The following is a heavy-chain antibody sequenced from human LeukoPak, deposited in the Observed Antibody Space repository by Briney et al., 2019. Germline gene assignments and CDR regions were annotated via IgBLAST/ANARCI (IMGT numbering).Heavy chain of an antibody. CDR1: GYSFTSYW. CDR2: IYPGDSDT. V-gene: IGHV5-51*01. D-gene: IGHD5-24*01. CDR3: AGRAKRGLKLNRFDS. J-gene: IGHJ4*02. Sequence: GESLKISCKGSGYSFTSYWIGWVRQMPGKGLEWMGIIYPGDSDTGYSPSFQGQVTISADKSISTPYLQWSSLKASDTAMSYCAGRAKRGLKLNRFDSWGQGTLVTVSS.